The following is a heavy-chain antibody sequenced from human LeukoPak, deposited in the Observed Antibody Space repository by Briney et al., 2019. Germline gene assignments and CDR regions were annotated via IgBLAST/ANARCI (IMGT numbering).Heavy chain of an antibody. V-gene: IGHV4-59*08. Sequence: SETLSLTCTVSGGSISSYYWSWIRQPPGKGLEWIGYIYYSGSTNYNPSLKSRVTISVDTSKNQFSLKLSSVTAADTAVYYCARRRRAAGLYYFDYWGQGTLVTVSS. CDR2: IYYSGST. D-gene: IGHD6-13*01. J-gene: IGHJ4*02. CDR3: ARRRRAAGLYYFDY. CDR1: GGSISSYY.